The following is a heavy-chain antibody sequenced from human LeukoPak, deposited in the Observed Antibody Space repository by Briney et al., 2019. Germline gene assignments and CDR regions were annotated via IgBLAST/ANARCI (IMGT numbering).Heavy chain of an antibody. CDR1: GYTFTGYY. CDR2: INPNSGGT. D-gene: IGHD5-12*01. J-gene: IGHJ4*02. Sequence: ASVKVSCKASGYTFTGYYMHWVRQAPGQGLEWMGWINPNSGGTNYAQKFQGRVTMTRDTSISTAYMELSRLRSDATAVYYCARVVVATTDFDYWGQGTLVTVSS. CDR3: ARVVVATTDFDY. V-gene: IGHV1-2*02.